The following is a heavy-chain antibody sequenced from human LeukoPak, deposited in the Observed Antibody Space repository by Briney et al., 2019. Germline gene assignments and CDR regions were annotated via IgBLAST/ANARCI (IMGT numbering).Heavy chain of an antibody. CDR1: GGTFSSYA. V-gene: IGHV1-69*05. D-gene: IGHD6-19*01. CDR3: ARGGAVAGYYFDY. J-gene: IGHJ4*02. CDR2: IIPIFGTA. Sequence: SVKVSCKASGGTFSSYAISWVRQAPGQGFEWMGGIIPIFGTANYAQKFQGRVTITTDESTSTAYMELSSLRSEDTAVYYCARGGAVAGYYFDYWGQGTLVTVSS.